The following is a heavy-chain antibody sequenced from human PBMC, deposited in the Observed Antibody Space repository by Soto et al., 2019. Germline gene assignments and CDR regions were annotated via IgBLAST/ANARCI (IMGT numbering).Heavy chain of an antibody. CDR1: GYTFINYY. J-gene: IGHJ4*02. V-gene: IGHV1-46*01. CDR2: INPTGGST. CDR3: ARQRAAGDV. Sequence: QVQLVQSGAEVKKPGASVKVSCKASGYTFINYYIHWLRQAPVHGLECMAIINPTGGSTNYSQKFQVRLTLTIDTYTGTVYMELISLTSEDTAMYYCARQRAAGDVWGQGTLVTVSS. D-gene: IGHD2-8*02.